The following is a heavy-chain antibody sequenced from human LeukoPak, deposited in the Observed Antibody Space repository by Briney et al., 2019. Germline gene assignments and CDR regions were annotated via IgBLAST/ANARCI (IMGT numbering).Heavy chain of an antibody. CDR1: GFTFSSYG. Sequence: GGSLRLSCAASGFTFSSYGMHWVRQAPGKGLEWVAFIRYDGSNKYYEDSVKGRFTISRDNSKNTLYLQMNSLRAEDTAVYYCAKVGIAAAGGDYWGQGTLVTVSS. CDR3: AKVGIAAAGGDY. V-gene: IGHV3-30*02. CDR2: IRYDGSNK. D-gene: IGHD6-13*01. J-gene: IGHJ4*02.